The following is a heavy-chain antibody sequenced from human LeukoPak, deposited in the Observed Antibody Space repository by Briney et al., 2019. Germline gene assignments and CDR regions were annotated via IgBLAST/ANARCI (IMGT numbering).Heavy chain of an antibody. Sequence: GGSLRLSCAASGFTLSNYVIHWVRQPPGKGLEWVSLIRYDGSSKYYADSARGRFTISRDNSKNTLYLQMNSLRAEDTAVYYCARYSGNYGLDYWGQGTLVTVSS. CDR2: IRYDGSSK. V-gene: IGHV3-30*02. J-gene: IGHJ4*02. CDR1: GFTLSNYV. D-gene: IGHD4-17*01. CDR3: ARYSGNYGLDY.